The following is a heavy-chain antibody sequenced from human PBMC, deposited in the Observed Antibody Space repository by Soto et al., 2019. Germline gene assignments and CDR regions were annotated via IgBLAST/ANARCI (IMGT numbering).Heavy chain of an antibody. CDR3: AKVAAHHLRNCGGDCYPVGMDV. CDR2: ISGSGGST. CDR1: GFTFSSYA. Sequence: TGGSLRLSCAASGFTFSSYAMSWVRQAPGKGLEWVSAISGSGGSTYYADSVKGRFTISRDNSKNTLYLQMNSLRAEDTAVYYCAKVAAHHLRNCGGDCYPVGMDVWGQGTTVTVSS. V-gene: IGHV3-23*01. D-gene: IGHD2-21*02. J-gene: IGHJ6*02.